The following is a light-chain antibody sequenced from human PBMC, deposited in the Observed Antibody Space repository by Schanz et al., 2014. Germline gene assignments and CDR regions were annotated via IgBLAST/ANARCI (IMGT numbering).Light chain of an antibody. Sequence: QSVLTQPPSASGTPGQRVTISCSGSSSNIGSNYVYWYQQVPGTAPKLLIYRNSQRPSGVPDRFSGSKYGTSASLAITGLQAEDEADEYVSSYTSSAPLGVVFGGGTKLTV. V-gene: IGLV1-47*01. CDR3: SSYTSSAPLGVV. CDR1: SSNIGSNY. J-gene: IGLJ2*01. CDR2: RNS.